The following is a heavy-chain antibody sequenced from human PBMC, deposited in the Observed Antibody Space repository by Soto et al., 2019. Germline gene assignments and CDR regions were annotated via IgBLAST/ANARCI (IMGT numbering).Heavy chain of an antibody. V-gene: IGHV3-23*01. Sequence: PGGSLRLSCTASGFTFSSYAMSWVRQAPGKGLEWVSVITGSGTYYADSVKGRFTISRDNSKNTLYLQMNSLRAEDTAVYYCARDRPPQYEPGNWGRGILDTGSS. CDR1: GFTFSSYA. CDR3: ARDRPPQYEPGN. CDR2: ITGSGT. D-gene: IGHD2-2*01. J-gene: IGHJ4*01.